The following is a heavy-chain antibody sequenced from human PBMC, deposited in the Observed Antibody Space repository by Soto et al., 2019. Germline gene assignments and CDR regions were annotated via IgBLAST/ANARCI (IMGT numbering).Heavy chain of an antibody. CDR3: ARHRIRPVAGDS. V-gene: IGHV4-59*01. Sequence: TLSLTCTVSGVSMKPYYWGWIRQPPGKGLEWIGYIYYSGGTTYNPSLTSRVTISVDTSKNQFSLKLSSVTAADTAVYYCARHRIRPVAGDSWGQGTMGTVSS. J-gene: IGHJ5*01. CDR2: IYYSGGT. CDR1: GVSMKPYY. D-gene: IGHD6-19*01.